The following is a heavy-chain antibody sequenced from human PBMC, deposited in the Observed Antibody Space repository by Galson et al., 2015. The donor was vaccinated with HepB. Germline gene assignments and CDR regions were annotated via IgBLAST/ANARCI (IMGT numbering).Heavy chain of an antibody. CDR3: ARVYYDFWSGYLLFDY. J-gene: IGHJ4*02. D-gene: IGHD3-3*01. V-gene: IGHV4-39*01. Sequence: LSLTCTVSGGSISSSSYYWGWIRQPPGKGLEWIGSIYYSGSTYYNPSLKSRVTISVDTSKNQFSLKLSSVTAADTAVYYCARVYYDFWSGYLLFDYWGQGTLVTVSS. CDR1: GGSISSSSYY. CDR2: IYYSGST.